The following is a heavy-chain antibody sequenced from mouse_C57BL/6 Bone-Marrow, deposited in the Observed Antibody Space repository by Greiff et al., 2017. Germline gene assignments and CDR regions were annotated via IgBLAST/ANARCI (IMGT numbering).Heavy chain of an antibody. Sequence: EVKLVESGGGLVQPGGSLKLSCAASGFTFSSYAMSWVRQTPEKRLEWVATISDGGSYTYYTDNVKGRFTISRDNAKNNLYLQRSHLKSEDTAMYYCARERGMITVFDYWGQGTTLTVSS. CDR3: ARERGMITVFDY. D-gene: IGHD2-4*01. V-gene: IGHV5-4*01. J-gene: IGHJ2*01. CDR2: ISDGGSYT. CDR1: GFTFSSYA.